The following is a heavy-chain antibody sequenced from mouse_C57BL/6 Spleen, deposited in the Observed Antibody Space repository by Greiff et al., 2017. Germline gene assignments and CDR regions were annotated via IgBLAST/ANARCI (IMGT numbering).Heavy chain of an antibody. D-gene: IGHD1-2*01. Sequence: EVKLVESGGDLVKPGGSLKLSCAASGFTFSSYGMSWVRQTPDKRLEWVATISSGGSYTYYPDSVKGRFTISRDNAKNTLYLQMSSLKSEDTAMYYCARKTAEEEYYFDYWGQGTTLTVAS. CDR2: ISSGGSYT. J-gene: IGHJ2*01. V-gene: IGHV5-6*01. CDR1: GFTFSSYG. CDR3: ARKTAEEEYYFDY.